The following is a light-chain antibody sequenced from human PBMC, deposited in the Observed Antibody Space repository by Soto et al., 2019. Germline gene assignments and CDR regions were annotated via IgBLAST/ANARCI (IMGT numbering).Light chain of an antibody. J-gene: IGKJ4*01. CDR2: GAS. Sequence: LVIKQWHDTLSVYTGERATLSCRASQSVSSNLAWYQQKPGQAPRLLIYGASTRATGIPARVSGSGSGTEFTLTMSSLQSEDFAGYCCQQYNNWPLTFGGGTKVDIK. CDR1: QSVSSN. V-gene: IGKV3-15*01. CDR3: QQYNNWPLT.